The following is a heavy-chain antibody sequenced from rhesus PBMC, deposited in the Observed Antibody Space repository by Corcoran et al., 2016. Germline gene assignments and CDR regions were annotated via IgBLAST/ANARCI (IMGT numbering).Heavy chain of an antibody. D-gene: IGHD2-8*01. Sequence: QLQLQESGPGLVKPSETLSVTCAVSGGSISSSYWSWIRQAPGKGLEWSGYIYGSGSSTNYNPSPRSRVTLSVDTSQNQLSLKLSSVTAADTAVYYCASGYCSGGVCYEGLDGLDSWGQGVVVTVSS. CDR3: ASGYCSGGVCYEGLDGLDS. CDR2: IYGSGSST. V-gene: IGHV4-169*02. CDR1: GGSISSSY. J-gene: IGHJ6*01.